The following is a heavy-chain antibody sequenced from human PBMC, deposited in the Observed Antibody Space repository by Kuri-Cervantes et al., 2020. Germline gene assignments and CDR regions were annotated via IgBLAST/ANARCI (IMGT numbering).Heavy chain of an antibody. J-gene: IGHJ4*02. CDR3: ARSCGSGSFDY. CDR2: IYYSGST. Sequence: GSLRLSCTVSGGSISSSSYYWGWIRQPPGKGLEWIGSIYYSGSTYYNPSLKSRVTIPVDTSKNQFSLKLSSVTAADTAVYYCARSCGSGSFDYWGQGTLVTVSS. CDR1: GGSISSSSYY. V-gene: IGHV4-39*01. D-gene: IGHD3-10*01.